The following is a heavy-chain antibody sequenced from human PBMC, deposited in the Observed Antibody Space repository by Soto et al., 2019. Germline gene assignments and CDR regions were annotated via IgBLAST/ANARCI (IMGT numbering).Heavy chain of an antibody. CDR2: IYHSGST. D-gene: IGHD1-7*01. Sequence: SETLSLTCAVSGGSISSGYYSWSWIQQPPGKGLEWIGYIYHSGSTYYNPSLKSRVTISVDRSKNQFSLKLSSVTAADTAVYYCARYNWNYDTNWFDPWGQGTLVTVSS. CDR1: GGSISSGYYS. J-gene: IGHJ5*02. V-gene: IGHV4-30-2*01. CDR3: ARYNWNYDTNWFDP.